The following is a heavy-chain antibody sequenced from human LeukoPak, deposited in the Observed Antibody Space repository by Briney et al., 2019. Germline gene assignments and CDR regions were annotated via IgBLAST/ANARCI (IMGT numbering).Heavy chain of an antibody. V-gene: IGHV3-30*03. D-gene: IGHD7-27*01. J-gene: IGHJ6*03. CDR2: ISYDGSNK. CDR3: ASSNWGYYYYYMDV. Sequence: GGSLRLSCAASGFTFSSYGMHWVRQAPGKGLEWVAVISYDGSNKYYADSVKGRFTISRDNPKNTLYLQMNSLRAEDTAVYYCASSNWGYYYYYMDVWGKGTTVTVSS. CDR1: GFTFSSYG.